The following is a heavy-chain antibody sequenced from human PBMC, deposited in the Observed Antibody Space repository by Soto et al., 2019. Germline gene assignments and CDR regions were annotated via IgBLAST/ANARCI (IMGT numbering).Heavy chain of an antibody. Sequence: ASVKVSCKASGYTFTSYGISWVRQAPGQGLEWMGWISAYNGNTNYAQKLQGRVTMTTDTSTSTAYMELRSLRSDDTAVYYCVRWTLGGVVPAETYYFHYWGQGTLVTVSS. J-gene: IGHJ4*02. CDR3: VRWTLGGVVPAETYYFHY. CDR2: ISAYNGNT. CDR1: GYTFTSYG. D-gene: IGHD2-2*01. V-gene: IGHV1-18*04.